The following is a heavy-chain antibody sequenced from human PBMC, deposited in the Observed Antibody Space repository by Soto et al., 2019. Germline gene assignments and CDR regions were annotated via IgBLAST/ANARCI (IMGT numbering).Heavy chain of an antibody. Sequence: SETLSLTCAVYGGSFSGHSWTWIRQSPGKGLEWIGDINHSGRVNYSPSLNSRVTISLDTSKNQFSLTLGAVTAADTAMYYCSTRAYDTNGYYRFDPWGQGTLVTVSS. CDR2: INHSGRV. D-gene: IGHD3-22*01. V-gene: IGHV4-34*01. CDR3: STRAYDTNGYYRFDP. CDR1: GGSFSGHS. J-gene: IGHJ5*01.